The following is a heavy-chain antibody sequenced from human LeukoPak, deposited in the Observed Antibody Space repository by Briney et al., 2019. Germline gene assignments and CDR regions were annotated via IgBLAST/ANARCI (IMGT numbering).Heavy chain of an antibody. CDR2: IYLYGTT. V-gene: IGHV4-4*02. CDR1: IGSISSSKW. D-gene: IGHD1/OR15-1a*01. CDR3: ARQKWEQQGRDYYFNGLDV. Sequence: SETLSLTCSVSIGSISSSKWWSWVRQSPVKGLEWIGEIYLYGTTNYNPSFTSRVSMSVDRSRNQFSLKLTSVTAADTAVYYCARQKWEQQGRDYYFNGLDVWGPGTTVIVSS. J-gene: IGHJ6*02.